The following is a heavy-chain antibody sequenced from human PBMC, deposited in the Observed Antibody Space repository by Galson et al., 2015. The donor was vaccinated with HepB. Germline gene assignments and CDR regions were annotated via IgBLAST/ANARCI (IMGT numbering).Heavy chain of an antibody. CDR2: FDPEDGET. CDR3: ATDRQLGIVPAAVSGAFDI. J-gene: IGHJ3*02. V-gene: IGHV1-24*01. Sequence: SVKVSCKVSGYTLTELSMHWVRQAPGKGLEWMGGFDPEDGETIYAQKFQGRVTMTEDTSTDTAYMELSSLRSEDTAVYYCATDRQLGIVPAAVSGAFDIWGQGTMVTVSS. D-gene: IGHD2-2*01. CDR1: GYTLTELS.